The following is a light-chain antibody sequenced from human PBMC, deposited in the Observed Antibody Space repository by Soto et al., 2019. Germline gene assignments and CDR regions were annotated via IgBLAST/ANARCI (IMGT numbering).Light chain of an antibody. Sequence: QSVLTQSPSASGTPGQRVTISCSGSFSNIGSNTVNWYEQLPGTAPKLLIYSNNQRPSGVPDRISDTKSGTSASLAIRGLQSDDEADYYCAAWDDSLNGVVFGGGTKVTVL. CDR1: FSNIGSNT. V-gene: IGLV1-44*01. CDR2: SNN. J-gene: IGLJ2*01. CDR3: AAWDDSLNGVV.